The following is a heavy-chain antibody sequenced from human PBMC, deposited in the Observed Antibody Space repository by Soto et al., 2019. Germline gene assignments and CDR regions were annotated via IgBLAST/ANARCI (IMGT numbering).Heavy chain of an antibody. D-gene: IGHD1-26*01. CDR1: GGSISSHY. Sequence: QVQWEESGPGLVKPSETLSLTCTVSGGSISSHYWSWVRQAPGKGLEWIGCIYYRGNTFYNPSLKSRGTISVDTSNNQFSLKLDSVTPADTAVYYCARDGREASGIDVWGQGTAVTVSS. CDR3: ARDGREASGIDV. J-gene: IGHJ6*02. CDR2: IYYRGNT. V-gene: IGHV4-59*11.